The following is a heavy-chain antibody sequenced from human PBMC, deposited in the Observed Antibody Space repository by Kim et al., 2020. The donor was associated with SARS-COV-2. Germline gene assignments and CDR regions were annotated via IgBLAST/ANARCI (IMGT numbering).Heavy chain of an antibody. V-gene: IGHV3-23*01. D-gene: IGHD3-3*01. J-gene: IGHJ4*02. CDR3: AKLFYDFWSGYYYYFDY. Sequence: VKGRFTISRDNSKNTLYLQMNSLRAEDTAVYYCAKLFYDFWSGYYYYFDYWGQGTLVTVSS.